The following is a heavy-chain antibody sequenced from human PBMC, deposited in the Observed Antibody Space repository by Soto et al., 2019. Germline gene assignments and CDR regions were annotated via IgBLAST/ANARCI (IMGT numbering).Heavy chain of an antibody. V-gene: IGHV5-10-1*01. Sequence: HGESLKISCKGSGYSFTSYWISWVRQMPGKGLEWMGRIDPSDSNTNCSPSFQGHVTISADKSISTAYLQWSSLKASDTAMYYCARVNSNYEVPPYYYYYYGMDVWGQGTTVTVSS. CDR3: ARVNSNYEVPPYYYYYYGMDV. D-gene: IGHD4-4*01. CDR1: GYSFTSYW. J-gene: IGHJ6*02. CDR2: IDPSDSNT.